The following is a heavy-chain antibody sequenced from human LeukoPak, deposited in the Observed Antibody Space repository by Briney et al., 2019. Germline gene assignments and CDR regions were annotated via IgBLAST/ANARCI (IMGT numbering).Heavy chain of an antibody. D-gene: IGHD1-26*01. J-gene: IGHJ5*02. Sequence: SETLSLPFRGSGASLSSYYWDRLRQSPGEGLEWIGYISDTGKTDSNPSLKSRVTISLGTSKTQFSLRLRSVTAADSAVYYCATGYYEPFATWGPGILVTVSS. CDR2: ISDTGKT. CDR3: ATGYYEPFAT. CDR1: GASLSSYY. V-gene: IGHV4-59*01.